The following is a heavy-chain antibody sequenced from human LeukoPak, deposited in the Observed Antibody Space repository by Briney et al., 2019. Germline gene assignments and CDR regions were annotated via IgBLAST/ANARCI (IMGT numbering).Heavy chain of an antibody. D-gene: IGHD6-19*01. V-gene: IGHV3-23*01. CDR2: ISSGGGST. CDR1: GFTFSSYG. J-gene: IGHJ5*02. CDR3: AKSSSHTSGRTGGWFDP. Sequence: PAGGSLRLSCAASGFTFSSYGMSWVRQAPGKGMEWVSSISSGGGSTYYADSVTGRFTISRDKSKHSLYLQMNSLRAEDPAVTYCAKSSSHTSGRTGGWFDPWGQGTMVTVSS.